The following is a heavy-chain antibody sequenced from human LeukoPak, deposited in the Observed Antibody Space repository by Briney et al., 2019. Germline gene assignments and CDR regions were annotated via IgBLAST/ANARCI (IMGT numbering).Heavy chain of an antibody. J-gene: IGHJ4*02. CDR1: GGSISSYY. CDR2: IYYSGST. V-gene: IGHV4-59*01. CDR3: ARAVGSSSWYDGGAYYFDY. D-gene: IGHD6-13*01. Sequence: SETLSLTCTVSGGSISSYYWSWIRQPPGKGLEWIGYIYYSGSTNYNPSLKSRVTISVDTSKNQFSLKLSSVTAADTAVYYCARAVGSSSWYDGGAYYFDYWGQGTLVTVSS.